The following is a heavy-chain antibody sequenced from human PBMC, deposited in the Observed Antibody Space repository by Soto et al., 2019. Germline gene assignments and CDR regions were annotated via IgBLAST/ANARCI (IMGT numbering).Heavy chain of an antibody. Sequence: GASVKVSCKASGYTFTSYGISWVRQAPGQGLEWMGWISAYNGNTNYAQKLQGRVTMTTDTSTSTAYMELRSLRSDDTAVYYCARVVISGSYYGWFDPWGQGTLVTVSS. D-gene: IGHD1-26*01. CDR2: ISAYNGNT. V-gene: IGHV1-18*01. J-gene: IGHJ5*02. CDR1: GYTFTSYG. CDR3: ARVVISGSYYGWFDP.